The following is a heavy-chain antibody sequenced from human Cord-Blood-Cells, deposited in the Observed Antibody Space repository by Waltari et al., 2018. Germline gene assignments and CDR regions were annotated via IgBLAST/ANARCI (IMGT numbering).Heavy chain of an antibody. D-gene: IGHD2-21*01. J-gene: IGHJ4*02. CDR1: GYSISSGYY. V-gene: IGHV4-38-2*02. Sequence: QVQLQESGPGLVKPSETLSLTCTVSGYSISSGYYWGWIRQPPGKGLEWIGSIYHSGRTYYTPSLKSRVTIAVDTSKNQFSLKLGSVTAADTAVYYCARDSEAYCGGDCYDSSFDYWGQGTLVTVSS. CDR2: IYHSGRT. CDR3: ARDSEAYCGGDCYDSSFDY.